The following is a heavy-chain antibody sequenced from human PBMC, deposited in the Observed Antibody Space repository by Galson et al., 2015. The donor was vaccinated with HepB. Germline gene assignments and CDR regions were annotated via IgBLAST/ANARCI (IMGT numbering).Heavy chain of an antibody. Sequence: SLRLSCAASGFTFSSYSMNWVRQAPGKGLEWVSSISSSSSYIYYADSVRGRFTISRDNAKNSLYLQMNSLRAEDTAVYYCARGPVYVPSGPVDYSGQAPLVIIST. V-gene: IGHV3-21*01. CDR1: GFTFSSYS. D-gene: IGHD3-16*01. J-gene: IGHJ4*02. CDR2: ISSSSSYI. CDR3: ARGPVYVPSGPVDY.